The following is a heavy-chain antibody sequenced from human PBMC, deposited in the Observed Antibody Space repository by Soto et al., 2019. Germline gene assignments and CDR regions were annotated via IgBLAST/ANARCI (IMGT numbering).Heavy chain of an antibody. CDR3: AKASTYYDILTYFDY. D-gene: IGHD3-9*01. CDR2: ISYDGSNK. CDR1: GFTFSSYG. J-gene: IGHJ4*02. Sequence: GGSLRLSCAASGFTFSSYGMHWVRQAPGKGLEWVAVISYDGSNKYYADSVKGRFTISRDNSKNTLYLQMNSLRAEDTAVYYCAKASTYYDILTYFDYWGQGTLVTVSS. V-gene: IGHV3-30*18.